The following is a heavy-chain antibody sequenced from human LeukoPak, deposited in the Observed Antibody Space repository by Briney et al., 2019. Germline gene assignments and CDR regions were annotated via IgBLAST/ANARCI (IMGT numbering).Heavy chain of an antibody. Sequence: GGSLRLSCAASGFTFSSYGMHWVRQAPGKGLEWVAFIRYDGGNKYYADSVKGRFTISRDNSKNTLYLQMNSLRAEDTAVYYCAKDVSYYGSGSYFAPWYWGQGTLVTVSS. CDR3: AKDVSYYGSGSYFAPWY. J-gene: IGHJ4*02. CDR1: GFTFSSYG. CDR2: IRYDGGNK. D-gene: IGHD3-10*01. V-gene: IGHV3-30*02.